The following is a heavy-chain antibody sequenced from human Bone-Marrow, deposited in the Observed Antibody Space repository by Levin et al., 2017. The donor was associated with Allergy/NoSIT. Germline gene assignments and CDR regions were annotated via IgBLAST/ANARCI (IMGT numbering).Heavy chain of an antibody. V-gene: IGHV3-30*19. CDR2: ISYDGSSR. Sequence: PSETLSLTCVMSGFTFSSFGVHWVRQAPGKGLEWVALISYDGSSRKYADSVKGRFTISRDNSNNTLYLQMNSLRPDDTGVYFCARGGVFATSGYYFDNWGQGTLVTVSS. CDR3: ARGGVFATSGYYFDN. CDR1: GFTFSSFG. J-gene: IGHJ4*02. D-gene: IGHD2-21*01.